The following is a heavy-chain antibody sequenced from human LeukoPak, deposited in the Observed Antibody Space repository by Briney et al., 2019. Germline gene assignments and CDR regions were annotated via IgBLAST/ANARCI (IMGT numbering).Heavy chain of an antibody. D-gene: IGHD6-13*01. CDR3: ARDLGTGPIAAAGTSY. CDR2: IYYSGST. J-gene: IGHJ4*02. Sequence: KSSETLSLTCTVSGYSISSGYYWGWIRQPPGKGLEWIGSIYYSGSTYYNPSLKSRVTISVDTSKNQLSLKVRSVTAADTAVYYCARDLGTGPIAAAGTSYWGQGTLVTVSS. CDR1: GYSISSGYY. V-gene: IGHV4-38-2*02.